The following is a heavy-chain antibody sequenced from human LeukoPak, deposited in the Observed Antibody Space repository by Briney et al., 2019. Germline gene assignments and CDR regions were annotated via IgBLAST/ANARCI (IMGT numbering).Heavy chain of an antibody. V-gene: IGHV1-2*06. D-gene: IGHD6-13*01. J-gene: IGHJ4*02. CDR3: ARSQTGIAAAGTTIQPDDY. CDR2: INPNSGGT. CDR1: GYTFTGYY. Sequence: ASVKVSCKASGYTFTGYYMHWVRQAPGQGLEWMGRINPNSGGTNYAQKFQGRVTMTRDTSISTAYMELSRLRSDDTAVYYCARSQTGIAAAGTTIQPDDYWGQGTLVTVSS.